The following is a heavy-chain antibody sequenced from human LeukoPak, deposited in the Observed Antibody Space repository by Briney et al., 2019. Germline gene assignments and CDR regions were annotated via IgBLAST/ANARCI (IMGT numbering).Heavy chain of an antibody. J-gene: IGHJ6*02. V-gene: IGHV1-69*04. CDR3: ARAYGSGSYSQNYYYYGMDV. CDR1: GGTFSSYA. D-gene: IGHD3-10*01. Sequence: SVKVPCKASGGTFSSYAISWVRQAPGQGLEWTGRIIPILGIANYAQKFQGRVTITADKSTSTAYMELSSLRSEDTAVYYCARAYGSGSYSQNYYYYGMDVWGQGTTVTVSS. CDR2: IIPILGIA.